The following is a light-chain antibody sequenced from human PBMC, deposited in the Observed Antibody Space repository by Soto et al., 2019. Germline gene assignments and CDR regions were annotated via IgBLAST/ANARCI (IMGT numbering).Light chain of an antibody. CDR1: QNVRKN. J-gene: IGKJ5*01. Sequence: ETVMTQSPVALSVSPGERATLSCRARQNVRKNLAWYQQKPGQAPRLLIYGASTKATGIPARFSGDGSGTEFSRTIDSLESEDFVVYYCLQYDGWALAFGQGTRLEIK. CDR3: LQYDGWALA. V-gene: IGKV3-15*01. CDR2: GAS.